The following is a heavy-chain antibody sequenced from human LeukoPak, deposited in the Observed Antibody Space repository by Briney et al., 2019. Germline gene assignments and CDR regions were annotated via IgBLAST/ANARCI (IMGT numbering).Heavy chain of an antibody. D-gene: IGHD3-22*01. CDR1: GYTFTGYY. Sequence: ASVKVSCKASGYTFTGYYMHWVRQAPGQGLEWMGWINPNSGGTNYAQKFQGGVTMTRDTSISTAYMELSRLRSDDTAVYYCARGGGPSIGWFDPWGQGTLVTVSS. CDR2: INPNSGGT. J-gene: IGHJ5*02. CDR3: ARGGGPSIGWFDP. V-gene: IGHV1-2*02.